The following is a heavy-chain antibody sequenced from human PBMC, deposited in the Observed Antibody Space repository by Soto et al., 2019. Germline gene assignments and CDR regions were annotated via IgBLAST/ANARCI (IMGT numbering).Heavy chain of an antibody. J-gene: IGHJ6*02. CDR2: INHSVST. V-gene: IGHV4-34*01. D-gene: IGHD3-22*01. CDR3: ARDAIRGYHDSSGPTDV. Sequence: SETLSLTCAVYGGSFSGYYWSWIRQPPGKGLEWIGEINHSVSTNYNPSLKSRVTISVDTSKNQFSLKLSSVTAADTAVYYCARDAIRGYHDSSGPTDVWGQGTRVTVSS. CDR1: GGSFSGYY.